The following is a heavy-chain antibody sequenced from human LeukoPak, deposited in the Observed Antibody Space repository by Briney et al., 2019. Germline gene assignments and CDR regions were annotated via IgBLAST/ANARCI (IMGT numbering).Heavy chain of an antibody. D-gene: IGHD3-16*01. V-gene: IGHV4-39*01. CDR2: IYYSGST. CDR3: ARRITFGGVEED. Sequence: PSETLSLTCTVSGGSISSSSYYWGWIRQPPGKGLEWIGSIYYSGSTYYNPSLKSRVTISVDPSKNQFSLKLSSATAADTAVYYCARRITFGGVEEDWGQGTLVTVSS. J-gene: IGHJ4*02. CDR1: GGSISSSSYY.